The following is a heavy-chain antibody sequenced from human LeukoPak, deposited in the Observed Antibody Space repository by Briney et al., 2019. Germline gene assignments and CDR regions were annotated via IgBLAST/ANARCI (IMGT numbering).Heavy chain of an antibody. V-gene: IGHV3-48*01. J-gene: IGHJ3*02. CDR1: GFSFSRYS. D-gene: IGHD3-22*01. CDR2: ISSSIITI. Sequence: GGSLRLSCAGSGFSFSRYSMNWVRQAPGKGLEWVSYISSSIITIHYADSVKGRFTISRDNAKNSLYLQMNSLRAEDTAVYYCARDPGDSSGYYSGNDAFDIWGQGTMVTVSS. CDR3: ARDPGDSSGYYSGNDAFDI.